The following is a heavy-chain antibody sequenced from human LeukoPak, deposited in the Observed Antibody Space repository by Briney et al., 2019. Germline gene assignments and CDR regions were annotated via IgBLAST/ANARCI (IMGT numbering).Heavy chain of an antibody. D-gene: IGHD6-19*01. J-gene: IGHJ4*02. V-gene: IGHV6-1*01. CDR2: TYYRSKWYN. CDR3: ARENSRGRFDY. CDR1: GDSVSSNTAA. Sequence: SQTLSLTCGISGDSVSSNTAAWNWIRQPPSRGLEWLGRTYYRSKWYNNYAVSVKSRITINSDSSKNQVSLQLNSVTPEDTAMYYCARENSRGRFDYWGQGTLVTVSS.